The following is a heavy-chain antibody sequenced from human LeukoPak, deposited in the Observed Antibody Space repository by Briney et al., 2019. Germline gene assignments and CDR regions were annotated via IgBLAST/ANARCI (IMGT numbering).Heavy chain of an antibody. D-gene: IGHD3-22*01. CDR2: IGTRGDT. J-gene: IGHJ4*02. V-gene: IGHV3-23*01. CDR1: GLTFSYSP. Sequence: GGSLRLSCSAAGLTFSYSPMNWGRQAPGKGLERVSTIGTRGDTYYADSVKGRFTMSRDISKNTVYLQMTSLRPEDTALYCCATKTVGNYPYDYWGQGTVVTVSP. CDR3: ATKTVGNYPYDY.